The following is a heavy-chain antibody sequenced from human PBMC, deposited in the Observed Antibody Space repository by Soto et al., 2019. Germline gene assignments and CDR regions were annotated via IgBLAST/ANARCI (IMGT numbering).Heavy chain of an antibody. Sequence: CETLSLTCAVWGVSFEGYYWRWIRQRPGKGLEWIGEINHSGSTNYNPSLKSRVTISVDTSKNQFSLKLSSVTAADTAVYYCARDRHTAMVNDYYYYGMDVWGPATTVT. CDR1: GVSFEGYY. CDR2: INHSGST. CDR3: ARDRHTAMVNDYYYYGMDV. V-gene: IGHV4-34*01. J-gene: IGHJ6*02. D-gene: IGHD5-18*01.